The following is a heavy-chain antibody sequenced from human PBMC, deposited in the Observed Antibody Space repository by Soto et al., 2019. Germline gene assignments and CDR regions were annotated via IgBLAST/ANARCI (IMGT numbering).Heavy chain of an antibody. Sequence: VESLKISCNGSGYSFAGDWITWGRQKPWKGLEWMGRIDPSDSQTYYSPSFRGHVTISVTKSITTVFLQWSSLRASDTAMYYCARQIYDSDTGPNFQYYFDSWGQGTPVTVSS. V-gene: IGHV5-10-1*01. CDR3: ARQIYDSDTGPNFQYYFDS. J-gene: IGHJ4*02. CDR1: GYSFAGDW. D-gene: IGHD3-22*01. CDR2: IDPSDSQT.